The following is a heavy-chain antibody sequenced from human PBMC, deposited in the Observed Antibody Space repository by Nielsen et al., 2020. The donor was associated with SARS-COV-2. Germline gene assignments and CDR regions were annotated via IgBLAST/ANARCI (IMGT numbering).Heavy chain of an antibody. CDR1: GFTFSNYW. J-gene: IGHJ3*02. CDR2: IKEDGSEK. V-gene: IGHV3-7*01. Sequence: GESLKISCAASGFTFSNYWMTWVRQAPGKGLEWVANIKEDGSEKNYVDSVKGRFTISRDNAKNSLFLQMNSLRAEDTAVYYCARDRDYHDSGGDYDALDIWGQGTKVTVSS. CDR3: ARDRDYHDSGGDYDALDI. D-gene: IGHD3-22*01.